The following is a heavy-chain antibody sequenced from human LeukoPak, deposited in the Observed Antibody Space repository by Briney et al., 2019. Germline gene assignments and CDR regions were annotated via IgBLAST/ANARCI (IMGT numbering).Heavy chain of an antibody. D-gene: IGHD2-2*02. V-gene: IGHV4-39*07. CDR3: ARLYPPSSGLDY. J-gene: IGHJ4*02. Sequence: SETLSLTCSVSGGSIGSSSYYWGWIRQPPGKGLEWIGSIFRTGSTYYNPSLKSRVTISVDTSKNQFSLKLSSVTAADTAVYYCARLYPPSSGLDYWGQGTLVTVSS. CDR2: IFRTGST. CDR1: GGSIGSSSYY.